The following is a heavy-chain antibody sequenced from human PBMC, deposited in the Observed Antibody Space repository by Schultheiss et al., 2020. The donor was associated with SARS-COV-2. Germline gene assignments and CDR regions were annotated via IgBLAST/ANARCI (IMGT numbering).Heavy chain of an antibody. CDR3: ARDFGGCSSSSCYRYYFDY. Sequence: GGSLRLSCAASGFTFSSYGMHWVRQAPGKGLEWVAVISYDGSNKYYADSVKGRFTISRDNSKNTLYLQMNSLRAEDTALYYCARDFGGCSSSSCYRYYFDYWGQGTLVTVSS. V-gene: IGHV3-30*03. J-gene: IGHJ4*02. D-gene: IGHD2-2*02. CDR1: GFTFSSYG. CDR2: ISYDGSNK.